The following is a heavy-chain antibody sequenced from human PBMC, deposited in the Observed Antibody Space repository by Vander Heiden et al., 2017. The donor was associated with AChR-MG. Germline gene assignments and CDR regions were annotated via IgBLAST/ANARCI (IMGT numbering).Heavy chain of an antibody. CDR3: AKARTNYYHVDY. CDR2: ISGSGGST. Sequence: EVQLLESGGGLVQPGGSLRLSCAASGFTFSRYAMSWVRQAPGKGLEWVSAISGSGGSTYYADAVKGRFTISRDNSKNTLYLQMKSLRAEDTAVYYCAKARTNYYHVDYWGQGTLVTVSS. J-gene: IGHJ4*02. V-gene: IGHV3-23*01. D-gene: IGHD3-22*01. CDR1: GFTFSRYA.